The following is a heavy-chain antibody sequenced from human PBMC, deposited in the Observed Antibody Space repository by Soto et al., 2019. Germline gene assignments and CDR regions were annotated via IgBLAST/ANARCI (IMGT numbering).Heavy chain of an antibody. CDR1: GYTFTSYA. Sequence: QVQLVQSGAEVKKPGASVKVACKASGYTFTSYAMHWVRQAPGQRLEWMGWINAGNGNTKYSQKFQGRVTITRDTSASAAYMELSSLRSENTAVYYCARDLGGWPDYWGQGTLVTVSS. D-gene: IGHD2-15*01. V-gene: IGHV1-3*01. CDR2: INAGNGNT. J-gene: IGHJ4*02. CDR3: ARDLGGWPDY.